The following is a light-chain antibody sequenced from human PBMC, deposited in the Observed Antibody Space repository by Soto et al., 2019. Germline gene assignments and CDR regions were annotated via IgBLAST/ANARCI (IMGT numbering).Light chain of an antibody. CDR1: QSVLYSSNNNNY. V-gene: IGKV4-1*01. Sequence: IVMTQCPDSLAVSLGERATIDCKSSQSVLYSSNNNNYLAWYQQKPGQPPKLLIYWASTRESGVPDRFSGSGSGTDFTLTISSLQAEDVAVYYCQQYYSTPITFGQGRRLEIK. J-gene: IGKJ5*01. CDR3: QQYYSTPIT. CDR2: WAS.